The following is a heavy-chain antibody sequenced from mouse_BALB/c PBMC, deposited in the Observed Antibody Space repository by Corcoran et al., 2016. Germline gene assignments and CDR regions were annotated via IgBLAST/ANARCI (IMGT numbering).Heavy chain of an antibody. CDR1: GYTFTNYG. Sequence: QIQLVQSGPELKKPGETVKISCKASGYTFTNYGMNWVKQAPGKGLKWMGWINTYTGEPTYADDFKGRFAFSLETSASTAYLQINNLKNEDTATYFWARSANWDAMDYWGQGTSVTVCS. V-gene: IGHV9-3-1*01. J-gene: IGHJ4*01. D-gene: IGHD4-1*01. CDR3: ARSANWDAMDY. CDR2: INTYTGEP.